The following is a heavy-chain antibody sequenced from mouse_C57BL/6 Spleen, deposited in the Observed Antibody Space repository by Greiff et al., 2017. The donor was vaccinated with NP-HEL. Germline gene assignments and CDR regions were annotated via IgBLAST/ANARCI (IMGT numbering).Heavy chain of an antibody. CDR2: ISSGGSYT. V-gene: IGHV5-6*01. D-gene: IGHD1-1*01. CDR1: GFTFSSYG. CDR3: ARQEDYYGSSPDYFDY. J-gene: IGHJ2*01. Sequence: EVMLVESGGDLVKPGGSLKLSCAASGFTFSSYGMSWVRQTPDKRLEWVATISSGGSYTYYPDSVKGRFTISRDNAKNTLYLQMSSLKSEDTAMYYWARQEDYYGSSPDYFDYWGQGTTLTVSS.